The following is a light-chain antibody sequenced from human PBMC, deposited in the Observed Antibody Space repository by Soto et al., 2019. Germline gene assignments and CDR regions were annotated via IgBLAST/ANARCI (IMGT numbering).Light chain of an antibody. Sequence: AIQMTQSPSSLSASVGDRVIITCRASQAIRTELGWYQQRPGKAPKLLIYGTSNLQSGVTSRFSGSGSGTDFTLTINGLQPEDFATYYCLKDYSYPRTFGQGTKVDVK. CDR3: LKDYSYPRT. V-gene: IGKV1-6*01. CDR1: QAIRTE. J-gene: IGKJ1*01. CDR2: GTS.